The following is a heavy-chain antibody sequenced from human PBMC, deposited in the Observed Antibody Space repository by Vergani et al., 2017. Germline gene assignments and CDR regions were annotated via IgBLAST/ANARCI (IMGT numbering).Heavy chain of an antibody. CDR2: IYYSGST. CDR3: AREALYNWFDP. J-gene: IGHJ5*02. CDR1: GGPISSGGYY. Sequence: QVQLQESGPGLVKPSQTLSLTCTVPGGPISSGGYYWSWIRQHPGKGLEWIGYIYYSGSTYYNPSPKSRVTISVDTSKNQFSLKLSSVTAADTAVYYCAREALYNWFDPWGQGTLVTVSS. V-gene: IGHV4-31*03.